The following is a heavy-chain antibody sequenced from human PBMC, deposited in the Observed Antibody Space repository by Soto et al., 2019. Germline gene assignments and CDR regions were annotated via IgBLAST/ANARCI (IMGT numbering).Heavy chain of an antibody. CDR3: ATDYRYFPX. Sequence: SETLSLTCAVYGGTFSGYFWTWVRQPPGKGLEWISEIENNGNNNINPALKSRVTLSVDTSKIQISLTLTSVTAADTAVYFCATDYRYFPXWGQGTRVTVSX. J-gene: IGHJ4*02. V-gene: IGHV4-34*08. D-gene: IGHD5-18*01. CDR1: GGTFSGYF. CDR2: IENNGNN.